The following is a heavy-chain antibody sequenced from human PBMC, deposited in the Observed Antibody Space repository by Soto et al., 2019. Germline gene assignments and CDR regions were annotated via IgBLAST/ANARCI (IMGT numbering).Heavy chain of an antibody. CDR1: GFTFSSYS. CDR3: ARPGYSSSSYGMDV. CDR2: ISSSSSTI. V-gene: IGHV3-48*02. Sequence: LRLSCAASGFTFSSYSMNWVRQAPGKGLEWFSYISSSSSTIYYADSVKGRFTISRDNAKNSLYLQMNSLRDEDTAVYYCARPGYSSSSYGMDVWGQGTTVTVSS. J-gene: IGHJ6*02. D-gene: IGHD6-6*01.